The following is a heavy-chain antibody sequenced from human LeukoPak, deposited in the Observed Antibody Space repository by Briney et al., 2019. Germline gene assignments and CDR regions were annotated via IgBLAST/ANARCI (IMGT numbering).Heavy chain of an antibody. D-gene: IGHD5-24*01. CDR1: GGSISSSSYY. CDR2: IYYSGST. CDR3: ARDRSGDGWRYFDY. V-gene: IGHV4-39*07. Sequence: SETLSLTCTVSGGSISSSSYYWGWIRQPPGKGLEWIGSIYYSGSTYYNPSLKSRVIISVDTSKNQFSLKLSSVTAADTAVYYCARDRSGDGWRYFDYWGQGTLVTASS. J-gene: IGHJ4*02.